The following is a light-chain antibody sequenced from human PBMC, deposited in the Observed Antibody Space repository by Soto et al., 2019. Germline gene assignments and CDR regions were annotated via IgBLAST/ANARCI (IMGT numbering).Light chain of an antibody. Sequence: EIVMTQSPATLSVSPGERATLSCRASQSVSSNLAWYQQKPGQAPRLLIYGASNRATGSRARFSGSGSGTEFTLTISSLQTEDFAVYYCQQYNNWYTVGQGTKLEIK. CDR2: GAS. V-gene: IGKV3-15*01. CDR3: QQYNNWYT. CDR1: QSVSSN. J-gene: IGKJ2*01.